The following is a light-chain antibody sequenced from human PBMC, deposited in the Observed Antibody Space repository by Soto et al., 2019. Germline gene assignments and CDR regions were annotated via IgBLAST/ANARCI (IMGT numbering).Light chain of an antibody. CDR2: EVT. Sequence: QSALTQSASVSGSPGQSITISCIGTSSDVGGYNYVSWYQQHPGKAPKLMIYEVTNRPSGVSNRFSGSKSGSTASLTISGLQAEDEADYYCSSYTSTTSWVFGGGTKLTVL. CDR1: SSDVGGYNY. V-gene: IGLV2-14*01. J-gene: IGLJ3*02. CDR3: SSYTSTTSWV.